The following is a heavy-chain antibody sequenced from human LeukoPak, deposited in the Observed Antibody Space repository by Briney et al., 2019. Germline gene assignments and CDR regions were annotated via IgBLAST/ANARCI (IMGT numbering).Heavy chain of an antibody. J-gene: IGHJ4*02. V-gene: IGHV3-23*01. Sequence: GGSLRLSCAASGFPSGSYDINWVRQAPGEGLQWVSAISDTGVRTFYADSVKGRFTISRDNAKNTVYLQMSSLRVGDTAVYYCAKERRTVGHNAFDSWGLGTLVTVSS. D-gene: IGHD1-26*01. CDR2: ISDTGVRT. CDR1: GFPSGSYD. CDR3: AKERRTVGHNAFDS.